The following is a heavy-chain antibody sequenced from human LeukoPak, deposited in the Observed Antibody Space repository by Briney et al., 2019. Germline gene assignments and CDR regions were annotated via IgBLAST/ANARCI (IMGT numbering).Heavy chain of an antibody. D-gene: IGHD2-2*01. CDR1: GGSLSAHY. J-gene: IGHJ4*02. CDR2: IYYTGPT. V-gene: IGHV4-59*11. Sequence: SETLSLTCTVGGGSLSAHYWGWIRQPPGKGVELVGHIYYTGPTFYSPSLNSRVTITLDTSRNQFSLRLTSVIAADTAVYYCARFSWGCSTASCYLTNWGQGALVTVSS. CDR3: ARFSWGCSTASCYLTN.